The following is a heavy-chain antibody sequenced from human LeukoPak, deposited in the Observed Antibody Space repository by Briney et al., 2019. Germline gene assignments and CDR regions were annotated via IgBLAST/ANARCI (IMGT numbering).Heavy chain of an antibody. CDR1: GFTFSTSG. Sequence: PGGSLRLSCAASGFTFSTSGMHWVRQAPGKGLEWVASIWHDGNNKYYADSVKGRFTISRDNSKNTMYLQMNSLRAEDTAVFYCAKDLHYYASGSYYAWGQGTLVTVSS. CDR2: IWHDGNNK. D-gene: IGHD3-10*01. J-gene: IGHJ5*02. CDR3: AKDLHYYASGSYYA. V-gene: IGHV3-30*02.